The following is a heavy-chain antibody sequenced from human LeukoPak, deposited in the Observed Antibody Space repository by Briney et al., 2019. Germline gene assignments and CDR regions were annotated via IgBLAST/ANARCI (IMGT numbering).Heavy chain of an antibody. CDR3: ARDLAVAGTSGNWFDP. V-gene: IGHV4-38-2*02. Sequence: SETLSLTCTVSGYSISSGYYWGWIRQPPGKGLEWIGSIYHSGSTYYNPSLKSRVTISVDTSKNQFSLKLSSVTAADTAVYYCARDLAVAGTSGNWFDPWGQGTLVTVSS. CDR1: GYSISSGYY. J-gene: IGHJ5*02. CDR2: IYHSGST. D-gene: IGHD6-19*01.